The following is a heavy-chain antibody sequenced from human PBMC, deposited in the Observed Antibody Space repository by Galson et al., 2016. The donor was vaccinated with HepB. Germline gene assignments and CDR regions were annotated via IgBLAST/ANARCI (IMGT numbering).Heavy chain of an antibody. V-gene: IGHV3-23*01. D-gene: IGHD2-2*01. CDR1: GFTFSSYG. CDR3: VQGSTAPAV. CDR2: ISMSGGSR. Sequence: SLRLSCAASGFTFSSYGMTWVRQAPGKGLEDVSSISMSGGSRDYADSVRGRFTISRDNSKNILYLQMNSLRAEDTALYYCVQGSTAPAVWGKGTTVTVSS. J-gene: IGHJ6*04.